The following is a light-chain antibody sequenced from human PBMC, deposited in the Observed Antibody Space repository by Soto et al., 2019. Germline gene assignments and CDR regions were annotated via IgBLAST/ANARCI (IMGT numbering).Light chain of an antibody. J-gene: IGKJ4*01. Sequence: AIRMTQSPSSLSASTGDRVTITCRASQGISSYLAWYQQKVGKAPKLLIYAASTLQSGVPSRFSGSGSGTEFTLTISCLQSEDFATYYCQQYYSYPFTFGGGTKVEIK. CDR2: AAS. V-gene: IGKV1-8*01. CDR3: QQYYSYPFT. CDR1: QGISSY.